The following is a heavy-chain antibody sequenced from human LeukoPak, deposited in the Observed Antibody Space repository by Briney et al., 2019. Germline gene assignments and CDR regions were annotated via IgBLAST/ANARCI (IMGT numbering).Heavy chain of an antibody. D-gene: IGHD2-2*01. CDR3: AKDLWYQPAAYFQH. Sequence: GGSLRLSCAASGFTFNDFAMAWVRQAPGKGLEWLSTISGSGGGTFYADSVKGRFTTSRDNSKNTLYLQMNSLRAEDTAVYYCAKDLWYQPAAYFQHWGQGTLVTAAS. V-gene: IGHV3-23*01. CDR1: GFTFNDFA. J-gene: IGHJ1*01. CDR2: ISGSGGGT.